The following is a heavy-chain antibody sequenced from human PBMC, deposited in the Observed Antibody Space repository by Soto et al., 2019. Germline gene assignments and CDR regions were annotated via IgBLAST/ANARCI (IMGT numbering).Heavy chain of an antibody. Sequence: GGSLRLSCAASGFTFSSYAMSWVRQAPGKGLEWVSAISGSGGSTYYADSVKGRFTISRDNSKNTLYLQMNSLRAEDTAVYYCAKSREDFWNGYYIPKPDYWGQGTLVTVSS. V-gene: IGHV3-23*01. D-gene: IGHD3-3*01. CDR1: GFTFSSYA. CDR2: ISGSGGST. J-gene: IGHJ4*02. CDR3: AKSREDFWNGYYIPKPDY.